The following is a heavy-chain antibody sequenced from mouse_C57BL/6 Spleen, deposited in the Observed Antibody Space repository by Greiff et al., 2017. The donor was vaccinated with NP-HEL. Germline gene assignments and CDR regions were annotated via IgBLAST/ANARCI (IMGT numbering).Heavy chain of an antibody. CDR2: INPNNGGT. CDR3: ARKAYSNYPFLGYAMDY. J-gene: IGHJ4*01. CDR1: GYTFTDYN. V-gene: IGHV1-18*01. Sequence: VQLQQSGPELVKPGASVKIPCKASGYTFTDYNMDWVKQSHGKSLEWIGDINPNNGGTIYNQKFKGKATLTVDKSSSTAYMELRSLTSEDTAVYYCARKAYSNYPFLGYAMDYWGQGTSVTVSS. D-gene: IGHD2-5*01.